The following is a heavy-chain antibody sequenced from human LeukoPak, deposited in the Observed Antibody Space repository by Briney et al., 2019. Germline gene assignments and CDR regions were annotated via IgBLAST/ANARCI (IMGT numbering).Heavy chain of an antibody. Sequence: GGSLRLSCGASGLTFSRYSMNWVRQAPGKGLEWVSSISSGSSNIYYADSVKGRFTISRDISKNTLYLQMNSLRAEDTAMYYCARLGFVVPAVIFDYWGQGTLVTVSS. CDR3: ARLGFVVPAVIFDY. D-gene: IGHD2-2*02. V-gene: IGHV3-21*04. CDR2: ISSGSSNI. CDR1: GLTFSRYS. J-gene: IGHJ4*02.